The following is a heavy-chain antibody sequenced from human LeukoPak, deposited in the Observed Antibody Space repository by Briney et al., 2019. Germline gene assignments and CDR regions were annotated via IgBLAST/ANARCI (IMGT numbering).Heavy chain of an antibody. J-gene: IGHJ4*02. V-gene: IGHV3-30-3*01. CDR3: AKDVEALGGSLDY. D-gene: IGHD3-16*01. CDR1: GFTFSSYA. Sequence: GRSLRLSCAASGFTFSSYAMHWVRQAPGKGLEWVAVISYDGSNKYYADSVKGRFTISRDNSKNTLYLQMNSLRAEDTAVYYCAKDVEALGGSLDYWGQGTLVTVSS. CDR2: ISYDGSNK.